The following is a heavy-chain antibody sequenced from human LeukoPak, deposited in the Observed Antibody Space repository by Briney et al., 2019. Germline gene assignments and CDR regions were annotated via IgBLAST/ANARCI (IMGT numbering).Heavy chain of an antibody. Sequence: SETLSLTCTVSGGSISSYYWSWIRQPAGKGLEWIGRIYTSGSTNYNPSLKSRVTMSVDTSKNQFSLKLSSVTAADTAVYYCAREVDDYGNYYFDYWGQGTLVTVSS. CDR2: IYTSGST. CDR3: AREVDDYGNYYFDY. J-gene: IGHJ4*02. V-gene: IGHV4-4*07. D-gene: IGHD4-11*01. CDR1: GGSISSYY.